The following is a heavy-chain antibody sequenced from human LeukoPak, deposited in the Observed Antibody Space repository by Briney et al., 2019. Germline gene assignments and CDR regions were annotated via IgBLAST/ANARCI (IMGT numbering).Heavy chain of an antibody. J-gene: IGHJ1*01. CDR3: ATGSGYYRGAEYFEY. CDR1: GVSISSYY. CDR2: VYTSGGT. Sequence: SETLSLTCSVSGVSISSYYWSWIRQPPGKGLEWIGRVYTSGGTGYNPSLNSRATMSEDTSKGQFSLKLSSVTAADKAVYYCATGSGYYRGAEYFEYWGQGTLVTVSS. D-gene: IGHD3-22*01. V-gene: IGHV4-4*07.